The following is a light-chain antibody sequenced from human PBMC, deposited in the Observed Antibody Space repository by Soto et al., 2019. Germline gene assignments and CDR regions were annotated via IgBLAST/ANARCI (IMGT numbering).Light chain of an antibody. CDR1: QRVSSN. CDR2: GAS. Sequence: EIVMTQSPATLSVSPGERGTLSCRASQRVSSNLAWYQQKPGQAPRLLMYGASTRATGIPDRFSGSGSGTEFTLTISSRQSEDFAVYYCQQHNNWPPWTFGQGTKVEIK. J-gene: IGKJ1*01. CDR3: QQHNNWPPWT. V-gene: IGKV3-15*01.